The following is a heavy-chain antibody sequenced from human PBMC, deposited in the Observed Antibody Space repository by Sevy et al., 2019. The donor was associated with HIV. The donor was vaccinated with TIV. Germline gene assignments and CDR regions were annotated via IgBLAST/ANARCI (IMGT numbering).Heavy chain of an antibody. CDR3: AREGVRDYDSSGYFSYFDY. D-gene: IGHD3-22*01. CDR1: GGSISSGGYY. V-gene: IGHV4-31*03. J-gene: IGHJ4*02. CDR2: IYYSGST. Sequence: SETLSLTCTVSGGSISSGGYYWSWIRQHPGKGLEWIGYIYYSGSTYYNPSLKSRVTISVDTSKNQFSLKLSSVTAADTAVYYCAREGVRDYDSSGYFSYFDYWGQGTLVTVSS.